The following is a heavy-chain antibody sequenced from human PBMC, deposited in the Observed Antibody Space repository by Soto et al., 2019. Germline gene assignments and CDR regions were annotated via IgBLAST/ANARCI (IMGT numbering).Heavy chain of an antibody. CDR2: IYYSGST. D-gene: IGHD3-22*01. Sequence: PSQTLPLTCTVSGYSISTYYWSWIRQPPGKGLEWIGNIYYSGSTNYNPSLKSRVTISLDTSKSDFSLKLSSVTAADTAVYYCANTKRWLSFDSWGPGTLVTSPQ. V-gene: IGHV4-59*01. CDR3: ANTKRWLSFDS. CDR1: GYSISTYY. J-gene: IGHJ4*02.